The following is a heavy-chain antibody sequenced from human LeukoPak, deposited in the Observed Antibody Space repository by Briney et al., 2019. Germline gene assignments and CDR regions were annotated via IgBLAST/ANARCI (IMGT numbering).Heavy chain of an antibody. CDR1: GCTFTSYY. CDR3: ARQWIQNYYFDY. CDR2: INPSGGST. J-gene: IGHJ4*02. D-gene: IGHD5-18*01. V-gene: IGHV1-46*01. Sequence: ASVKVSCKASGCTFTSYYMRWVRRAPGQGLEWMGIINPSGGSTSYAQKFQGRVTMTRDTSTSTVYMELSSLRSVDTAVYYCARQWIQNYYFDYWGQGTLLTVSS.